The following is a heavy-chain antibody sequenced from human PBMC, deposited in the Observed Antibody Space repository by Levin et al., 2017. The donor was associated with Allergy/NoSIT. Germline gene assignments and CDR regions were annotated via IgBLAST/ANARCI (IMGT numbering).Heavy chain of an antibody. D-gene: IGHD3-10*01. J-gene: IGHJ4*02. CDR1: GVSVSDYY. CDR2: VHERGVT. Sequence: SETLSLTCSVSGVSVSDYYWSWVRQIPGKGLEWLGYVHERGVTNYNPSLKSRLTMSVDTSKNEVSLTLRSVTDADTAVYYCARDPNGDYGFWGQGARVTVS. CDR3: ARDPNGDYGF. V-gene: IGHV4-59*02.